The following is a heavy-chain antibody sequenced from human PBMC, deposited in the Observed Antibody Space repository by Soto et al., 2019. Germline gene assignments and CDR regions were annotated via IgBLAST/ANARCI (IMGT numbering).Heavy chain of an antibody. CDR2: IIPIFGTA. D-gene: IGHD1-7*01. V-gene: IGHV1-69*01. J-gene: IGHJ5*02. CDR1: GGTFSSYA. CDR3: ARVRSITGTTDAPFQP. Sequence: QVQLVQSGAEVKKPGSSVKVSCKASGGTFSSYAIRWVRQAPGPGLEWMGGIIPIFGTANYAQKFQGRVTITADESTSTAYMELRSVRSEDTAVYYCARVRSITGTTDAPFQPWGQGTLVTVSS.